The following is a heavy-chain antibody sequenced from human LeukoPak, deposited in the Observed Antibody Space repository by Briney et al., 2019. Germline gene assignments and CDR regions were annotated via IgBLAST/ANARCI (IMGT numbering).Heavy chain of an antibody. D-gene: IGHD1-14*01. CDR2: IIPIFGTA. V-gene: IGHV1-69*05. CDR3: AREEVYRLGSLPRVNAFDI. J-gene: IGHJ3*02. CDR1: GGTFSSYA. Sequence: SVKVSCKASGGTFSSYAISWVLQAPGQGLEWMGRIIPIFGTANYAQKFQGRVTITTDESTSTAYMELSSLRSEDTAVYYCAREEVYRLGSLPRVNAFDIWGQGTMVTVSS.